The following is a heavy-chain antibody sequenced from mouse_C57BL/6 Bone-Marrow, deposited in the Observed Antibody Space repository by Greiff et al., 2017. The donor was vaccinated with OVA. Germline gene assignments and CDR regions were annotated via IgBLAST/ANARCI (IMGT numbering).Heavy chain of an antibody. V-gene: IGHV5-16*01. CDR3: ARDHYGSSHYYAMDY. CDR2: INYDGSST. Sequence: EVQLQQSEGGLVQPGSSMKLSCTASGFTFSDYYMAWVRQVPEKGLEWVANINYDGSSTYYLDSLKSRFIISRDNAKNILYLQMSSLKSEDTATYYCARDHYGSSHYYAMDYWGQGTSVTVSS. CDR1: GFTFSDYY. D-gene: IGHD1-1*01. J-gene: IGHJ4*01.